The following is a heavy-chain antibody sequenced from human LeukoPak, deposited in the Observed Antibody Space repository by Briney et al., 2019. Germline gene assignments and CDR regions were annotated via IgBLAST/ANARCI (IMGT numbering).Heavy chain of an antibody. CDR1: GFTLSFYA. Sequence: GGSLRLFCTDSGFTLSFYALAWARQAPGEGLECVASVISRGVGTPYADSVKGRLTLSREKSKNTIYLQMNRLRTEDTAIYYCGSDPNGDYVGALGYWGRGTLVTVSS. J-gene: IGHJ4*01. CDR2: VISRGVGT. D-gene: IGHD4-17*01. V-gene: IGHV3-23*01. CDR3: GSDPNGDYVGALGY.